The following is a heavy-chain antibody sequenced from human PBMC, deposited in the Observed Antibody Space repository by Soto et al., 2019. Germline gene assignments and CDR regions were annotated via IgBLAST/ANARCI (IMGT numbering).Heavy chain of an antibody. CDR1: GFTFNKYA. CDR2: ISWNGGII. J-gene: IGHJ3*02. Sequence: EVQLVESGGGLVQPGRSLRLSCAASGFTFNKYAMHWVRQVPGKGPEWVSGISWNGGIIGYAASVKGRFTISRDNAKNTLNLQMKSLRAEDIALYYCAKGLEKCTRSVCYSHVSDACDMWGQGAMVTVSS. D-gene: IGHD2-8*02. CDR3: AKGLEKCTRSVCYSHVSDACDM. V-gene: IGHV3-9*03.